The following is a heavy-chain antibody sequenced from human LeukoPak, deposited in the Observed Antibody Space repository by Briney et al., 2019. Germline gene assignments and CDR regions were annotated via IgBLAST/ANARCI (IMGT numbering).Heavy chain of an antibody. CDR1: GFTFSSYG. CDR2: IWYDGSNK. Sequence: GGSLRLSCAASGFTFSSYGMHWVRQAPGKGLEWVAVIWYDGSNKYYADSAKGRFTISRDNSKNTLYLQMNSLRAEDTAVYYCARAYGDYFSSLYYYYGMDVWGQGTTVTVSS. D-gene: IGHD4-17*01. J-gene: IGHJ6*02. V-gene: IGHV3-33*01. CDR3: ARAYGDYFSSLYYYYGMDV.